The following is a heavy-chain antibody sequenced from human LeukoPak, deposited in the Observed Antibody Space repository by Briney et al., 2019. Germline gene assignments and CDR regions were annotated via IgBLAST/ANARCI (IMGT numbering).Heavy chain of an antibody. Sequence: GGSMRLSCKASGFTLSSFGMHWVRQAPGKGLEWVAVISDDGSNTYYADSVKGRFTTSRDNSKNTLYLQLNSLRTEDTAVYYCAKDADTATIIYWYFDLWGRGTLVTVSS. V-gene: IGHV3-30*18. D-gene: IGHD5-18*01. CDR3: AKDADTATIIYWYFDL. CDR1: GFTLSSFG. CDR2: ISDDGSNT. J-gene: IGHJ2*01.